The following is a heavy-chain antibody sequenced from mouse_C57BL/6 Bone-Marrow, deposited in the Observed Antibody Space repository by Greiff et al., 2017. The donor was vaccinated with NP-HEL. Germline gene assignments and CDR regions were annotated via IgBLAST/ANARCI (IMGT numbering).Heavy chain of an antibody. J-gene: IGHJ1*03. CDR1: GYTFTEYT. Sequence: QVQLKQSGAELVKPGASVKLSCKASGYTFTEYTIHWVKQRSGQGLEWIGWFYPGSGSIKYNEKFKDKATLTADKSSSTVYMELSRLTSEYSAVYFCARHEDRYYYGSRGFDVWGTGTTVTVSS. D-gene: IGHD1-1*01. V-gene: IGHV1-62-2*01. CDR2: FYPGSGSI. CDR3: ARHEDRYYYGSRGFDV.